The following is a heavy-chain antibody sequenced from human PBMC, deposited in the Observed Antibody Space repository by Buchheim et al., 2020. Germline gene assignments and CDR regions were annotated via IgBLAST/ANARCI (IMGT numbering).Heavy chain of an antibody. Sequence: EVQLLESGGKLVQPGGSLRLSCSASGFTFASYAMSWVRQVPGKGLEWVSSITASGAGTHHADSVKGRFTISRDNFKKTVYLQMNSLTGEDTVIYYCAKHSSSHYFYYYMDVWGTGTT. CDR1: GFTFASYA. CDR2: ITASGAGT. J-gene: IGHJ6*03. D-gene: IGHD6-13*01. CDR3: AKHSSSHYFYYYMDV. V-gene: IGHV3-23*01.